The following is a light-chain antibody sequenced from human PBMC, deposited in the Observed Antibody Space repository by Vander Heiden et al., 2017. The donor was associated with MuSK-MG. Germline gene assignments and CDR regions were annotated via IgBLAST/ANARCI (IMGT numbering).Light chain of an antibody. CDR1: KLGDQY. V-gene: IGLV3-1*01. CDR3: QAWDSSTAV. CDR2: QDA. Sequence: SYELAQPPSVSTSPGQTVNITCSGDKLGDQYVSWYQQKPGQSPVLVIYQDAKRPSGIPARLSGSSSGNTATLTISWAQTVDEAGYYCQAWDSSTAVFGGGTKLTVL. J-gene: IGLJ2*01.